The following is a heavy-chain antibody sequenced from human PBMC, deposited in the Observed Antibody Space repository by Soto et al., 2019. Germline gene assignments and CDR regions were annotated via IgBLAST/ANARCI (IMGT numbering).Heavy chain of an antibody. J-gene: IGHJ1*01. D-gene: IGHD3-22*01. V-gene: IGHV3-30-3*01. Sequence: QVQLVESGGDVVQPGRSLRLSCEGFGFTFSNYVMHWVRQALGKELEWVALISKEGNKQYTDSVKDRFSISRDNSKNKMILEMNNLRGDDTALYYCAREDESSGHAGTFQHWGQGTLVTVSP. CDR2: ISKEGNK. CDR3: AREDESSGHAGTFQH. CDR1: GFTFSNYV.